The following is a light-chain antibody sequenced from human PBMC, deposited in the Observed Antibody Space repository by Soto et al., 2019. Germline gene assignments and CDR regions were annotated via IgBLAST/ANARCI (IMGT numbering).Light chain of an antibody. CDR1: SSDVGGYNY. J-gene: IGLJ1*01. V-gene: IGLV2-14*01. CDR2: DVS. CDR3: SSYTKGSTLYV. Sequence: QSVLTQPASVSESPGQSITISCTGTSSDVGGYNYVSWYQQHPGKAPKLMIYDVSSRPSGVSTRFSGSKSGNTASLTISGLEAEDEADYYCSSYTKGSTLYVFGSGTKVTVL.